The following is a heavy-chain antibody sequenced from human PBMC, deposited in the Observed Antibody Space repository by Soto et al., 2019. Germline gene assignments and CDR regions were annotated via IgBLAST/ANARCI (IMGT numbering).Heavy chain of an antibody. CDR2: IYYRGNT. Sequence: QLQESGPGLVKPSETLSLTCSVSGDSINSDKYYWGWIRQPPGKGLEWIGSIYYRGNTYYNPSLKCRVTISLDKSKSQFSLRLNSVTAADSAVYFCARLEGLATISYYFDFWGQGAQVTVSS. D-gene: IGHD3-9*01. V-gene: IGHV4-39*01. J-gene: IGHJ4*02. CDR3: ARLEGLATISYYFDF. CDR1: GDSINSDKYY.